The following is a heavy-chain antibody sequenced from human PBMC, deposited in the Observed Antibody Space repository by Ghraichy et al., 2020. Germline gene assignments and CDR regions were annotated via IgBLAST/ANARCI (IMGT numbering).Heavy chain of an antibody. V-gene: IGHV3-11*06. D-gene: IGHD3-10*01. Sequence: GGSLRLSCAASGFTFSDYYMSWIRQAPGKGLEWVSYISSSSSYTNYADSVKGRFTISRDNAKNSLYLQMNSLRAEDTAVYYCARDAGVWGDSWFGDPFGAFDIWGQGTMVTVSS. CDR2: ISSSSSYT. J-gene: IGHJ3*02. CDR1: GFTFSDYY. CDR3: ARDAGVWGDSWFGDPFGAFDI.